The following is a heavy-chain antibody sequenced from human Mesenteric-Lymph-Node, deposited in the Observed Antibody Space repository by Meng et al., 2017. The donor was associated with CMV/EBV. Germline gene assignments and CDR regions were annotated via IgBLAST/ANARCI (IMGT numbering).Heavy chain of an antibody. CDR2: INPSGGST. D-gene: IGHD1-1*01. J-gene: IGHJ4*02. V-gene: IGHV1-46*01. CDR1: GYTFTDYY. Sequence: ASVKVSCKASGYTFTDYYMHWVRQAPGQGLEWMGIINPSGGSTSYAQKFQGRVTMTRDTSTSTVYMELSSLRSEDTAVYYCAIRYNWNDGEPNYYFDYWGQGTLVTVSS. CDR3: AIRYNWNDGEPNYYFDY.